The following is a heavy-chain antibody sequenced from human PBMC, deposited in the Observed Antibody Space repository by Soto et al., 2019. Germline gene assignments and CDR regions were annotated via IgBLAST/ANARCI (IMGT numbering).Heavy chain of an antibody. D-gene: IGHD3-10*01. Sequence: GGSLRLSCAASGFTFSSYAMSWVRQTPGKGLEWVSAISGSGGSTYYADSVKGRFTISRDNSKNTLYLQMNSLRAEDTAVYYCAKDSMVRGVITIKGGFDYWGQGTLVTVSS. V-gene: IGHV3-23*01. CDR1: GFTFSSYA. CDR3: AKDSMVRGVITIKGGFDY. CDR2: ISGSGGST. J-gene: IGHJ4*02.